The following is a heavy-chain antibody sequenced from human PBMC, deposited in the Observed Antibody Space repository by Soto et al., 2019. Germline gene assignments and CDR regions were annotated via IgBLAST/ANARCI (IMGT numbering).Heavy chain of an antibody. CDR2: MSGSGGTA. CDR3: GKGPIFGVENIYDY. J-gene: IGHJ4*02. Sequence: GVSLRLFCEPSGFTFSSYPMSWVRQAPGKGLEWVSGMSGSGGTASSRPSGKGRFTISRNNSKQTLYLQMRSGRAEERALYYCGKGPIFGVENIYDYWGEGSLVTVSS. D-gene: IGHD3-3*01. CDR1: GFTFSSYP. V-gene: IGHV3-23*01.